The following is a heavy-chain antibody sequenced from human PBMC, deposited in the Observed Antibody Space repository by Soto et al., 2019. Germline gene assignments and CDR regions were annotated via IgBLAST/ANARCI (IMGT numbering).Heavy chain of an antibody. V-gene: IGHV3-15*01. D-gene: IGHD4-4*01. J-gene: IGHJ6*02. Sequence: EVQLVESGGGLGKPGGSLRLSCAASGFTFSNAWMSWVRQAPGKGLEWVGRIKSKTDGGTTDYAAPVKGRFTISRDDSKNTLYLQMNSLKTEDTAVYYCTTDTSNPYYYYYGMDVWGQGTTVTVSS. CDR3: TTDTSNPYYYYYGMDV. CDR2: IKSKTDGGTT. CDR1: GFTFSNAW.